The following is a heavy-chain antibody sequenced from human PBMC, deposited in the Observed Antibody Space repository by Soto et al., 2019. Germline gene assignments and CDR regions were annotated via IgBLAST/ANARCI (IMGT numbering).Heavy chain of an antibody. V-gene: IGHV1-69*06. J-gene: IGHJ4*02. Sequence: QVQLVQSGAEVKKPGSSVKISCTASGGTFSSNTINWVRQAAGQGLEWMGGIIPLFGTANYAEKFQGRVTITADKSTNTEYMELSSLRSEDTAVYYCASKAACGGDCYAFDSWGQGTLVTVSS. CDR3: ASKAACGGDCYAFDS. CDR1: GGTFSSNT. CDR2: IIPLFGTA. D-gene: IGHD2-21*02.